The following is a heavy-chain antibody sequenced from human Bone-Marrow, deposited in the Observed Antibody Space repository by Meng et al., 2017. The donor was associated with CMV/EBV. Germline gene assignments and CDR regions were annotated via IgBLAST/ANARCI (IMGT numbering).Heavy chain of an antibody. J-gene: IGHJ4*02. CDR3: ATTTVDFWSGYFDY. D-gene: IGHD3-3*01. CDR1: GGSISSYY. Sequence: GSLRLSCTVSGGSISSYYWSWIRQPPGKGLEWIGYIYYSGSTNYNPSLKSRVTISVDTSKNQFSLKLSSVTAADTAVYYCATTTVDFWSGYFDYWGQGTLVTVSS. CDR2: IYYSGST. V-gene: IGHV4-59*01.